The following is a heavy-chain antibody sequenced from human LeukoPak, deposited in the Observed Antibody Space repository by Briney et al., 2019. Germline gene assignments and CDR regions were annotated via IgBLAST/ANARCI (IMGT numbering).Heavy chain of an antibody. V-gene: IGHV1-2*02. CDR1: GYTFAGYY. Sequence: ASVKVSCKASGYTFAGYYMHWVRQAPGQALEWMVWINPNSGGTNYAQKFQGRVTMTRDTSISTAYMELSRLRSDDTAVYYCARGSTARLDGMGNYWGQGILVTVSS. CDR2: INPNSGGT. J-gene: IGHJ4*02. D-gene: IGHD6-6*01. CDR3: ARGSTARLDGMGNY.